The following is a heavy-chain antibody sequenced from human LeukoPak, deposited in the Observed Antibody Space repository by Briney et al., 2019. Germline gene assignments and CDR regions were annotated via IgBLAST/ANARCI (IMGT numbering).Heavy chain of an antibody. D-gene: IGHD3-22*01. J-gene: IGHJ4*02. Sequence: GGSLRLSCAASGFTFSSYSMNWVRQAPGKGLEWVSSIGSSSSYIYYADSVKGRFTISRDNAKNSLYLQMNSLRAEDTAVYYCARDRSSGSPFDYWGQGTLVTVSS. CDR2: IGSSSSYI. V-gene: IGHV3-21*01. CDR3: ARDRSSGSPFDY. CDR1: GFTFSSYS.